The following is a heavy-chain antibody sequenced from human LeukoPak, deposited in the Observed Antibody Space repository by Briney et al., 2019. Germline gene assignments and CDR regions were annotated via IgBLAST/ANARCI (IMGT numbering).Heavy chain of an antibody. J-gene: IGHJ4*02. Sequence: GRSLRLSCVASGFTFSGYGMHWVRQAPGKGLEWVAVIWYDGSKTYYADSVKGRFTISRDNSKNTLYLQMNSLRAEDTAVYYCARGYGSGAGYFDYWGQGTLVTVTS. CDR3: ARGYGSGAGYFDY. V-gene: IGHV3-33*01. D-gene: IGHD3-10*01. CDR2: IWYDGSKT. CDR1: GFTFSGYG.